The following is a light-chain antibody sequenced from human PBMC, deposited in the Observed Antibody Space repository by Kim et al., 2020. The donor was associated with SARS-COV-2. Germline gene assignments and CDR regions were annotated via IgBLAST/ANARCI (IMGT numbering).Light chain of an antibody. Sequence: SYELTQPPSVSVSPGQTASITCSGDKLGNKYACWYQQKPGQSPVLVIYQDSKRPSGIPERFSGSNSGTTATLTISGTQAMDEADYYCQARDSSTIVFGGG. CDR2: QDS. V-gene: IGLV3-1*01. J-gene: IGLJ2*01. CDR1: KLGNKY. CDR3: QARDSSTIV.